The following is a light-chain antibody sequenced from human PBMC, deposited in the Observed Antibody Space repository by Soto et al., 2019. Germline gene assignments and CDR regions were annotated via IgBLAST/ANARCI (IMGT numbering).Light chain of an antibody. Sequence: EIVLTQSPGTLSLSPGERATLSCRASQSFSSNYLAWYQQKPGQSPRLLIYGASNRATGVPDRFSGSRSGTDFTLTISRLEPEDFAVYYCHQYDSSPRAFGPGTKVEIK. CDR3: HQYDSSPRA. V-gene: IGKV3-20*01. CDR1: QSFSSNY. CDR2: GAS. J-gene: IGKJ1*01.